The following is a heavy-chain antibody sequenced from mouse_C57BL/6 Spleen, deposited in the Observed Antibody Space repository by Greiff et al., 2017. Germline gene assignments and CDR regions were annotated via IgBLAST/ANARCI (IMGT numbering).Heavy chain of an antibody. CDR3: ARGGSYAMDY. Sequence: VQLQQSGAELVMPGASVKLSCKASGYTFTSYWMHWVKQRPGQGLEWIGEIDPSDSYTNYNQKFKGKSTLTVDKYSSTAYMQLSSLTSEDSAVYYCARGGSYAMDYWGQGTSVTVSS. J-gene: IGHJ4*01. D-gene: IGHD6-1*01. CDR2: IDPSDSYT. V-gene: IGHV1-69*01. CDR1: GYTFTSYW.